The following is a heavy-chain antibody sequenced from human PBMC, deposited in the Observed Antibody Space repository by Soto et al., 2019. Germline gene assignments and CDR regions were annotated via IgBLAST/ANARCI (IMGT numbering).Heavy chain of an antibody. D-gene: IGHD2-8*01. V-gene: IGHV4-31*03. CDR1: GGSISSGGYY. CDR3: GGAPNQDFFDF. J-gene: IGHJ4*02. CDR2: ISYSGST. Sequence: QVQLQESGPGLVKPSQTLSLTCTVSGGSISSGGYYWSWIRQHPGKGLEWIGHISYSGSTYYNPSLKSRVTILVDTSENQFSLKLSSVTAADTAVYYCGGAPNQDFFDFWGQGTLFTVSS.